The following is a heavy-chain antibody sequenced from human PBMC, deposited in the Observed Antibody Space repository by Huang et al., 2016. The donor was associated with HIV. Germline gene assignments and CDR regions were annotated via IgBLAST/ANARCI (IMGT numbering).Heavy chain of an antibody. Sequence: QVQLQQWGAGLLKPSETLSLTCAVYGGSFSGYYWSWIRQSPGKGLEWIGEINHSGSTNYNPTLKSRLTISVDTSKDQFSLKLSSVTAADTAVYYCARERRMSGLDDHDAFDIWGQGTMVTVSS. J-gene: IGHJ3*02. CDR3: ARERRMSGLDDHDAFDI. D-gene: IGHD1-26*01. CDR2: INHSGST. V-gene: IGHV4-34*01. CDR1: GGSFSGYY.